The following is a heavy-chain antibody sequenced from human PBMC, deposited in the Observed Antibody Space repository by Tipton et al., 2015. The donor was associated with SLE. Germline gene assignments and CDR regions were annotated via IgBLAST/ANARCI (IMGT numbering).Heavy chain of an antibody. V-gene: IGHV4-34*01. CDR1: GGSFSAYY. J-gene: IGHJ4*02. Sequence: TLSLICAVYGGSFSAYYWSWIRQSPGKGLEWIGEINHSRSTDYNPSLKSRVTMSVDTSKNQVSLKLSSVTAADSAVYFCATGAMGRPVDSWGQGTLVTVSS. CDR3: ATGAMGRPVDS. CDR2: INHSRST. D-gene: IGHD2-8*01.